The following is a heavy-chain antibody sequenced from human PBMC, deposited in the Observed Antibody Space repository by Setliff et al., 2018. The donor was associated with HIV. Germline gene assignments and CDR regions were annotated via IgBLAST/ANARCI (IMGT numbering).Heavy chain of an antibody. CDR3: AKGLLGKVVVPDAFDI. Sequence: GGSLRLSCAASGFTFSGYSMTWVRQAPGKGLEWVSAISGSSTYTYYADSVKGRFTISRDNSKNTLYLQMNSLRAEDTAVYYCAKGLLGKVVVPDAFDIWGQGTMVTVSS. CDR1: GFTFSGYS. D-gene: IGHD3-22*01. J-gene: IGHJ3*02. CDR2: ISGSSTYT. V-gene: IGHV3-23*01.